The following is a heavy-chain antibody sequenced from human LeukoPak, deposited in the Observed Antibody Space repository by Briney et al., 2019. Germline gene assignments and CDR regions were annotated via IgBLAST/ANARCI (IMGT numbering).Heavy chain of an antibody. D-gene: IGHD3-10*01. J-gene: IGHJ5*02. Sequence: GASVKVSCKASGGTFSSYAISWVRQAPGQGLEWMGGIIPIFGTANYAQKFQGRVTITADKSTSTAYMELSSLRSEDTAVYYCARGRGSGSYWVVSNWFDPWGQGTLVTVSS. CDR3: ARGRGSGSYWVVSNWFDP. CDR1: GGTFSSYA. CDR2: IIPIFGTA. V-gene: IGHV1-69*06.